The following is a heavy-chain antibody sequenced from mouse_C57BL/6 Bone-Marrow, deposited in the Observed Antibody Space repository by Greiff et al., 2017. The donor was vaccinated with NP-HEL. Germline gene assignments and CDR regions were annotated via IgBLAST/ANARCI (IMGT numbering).Heavy chain of an antibody. CDR1: GYTFTSYG. Sequence: QVQLKESGAELARPGASVKLSCKASGYTFTSYGISWVKQRTGQGLEWIGEIYPRSGNTYHNEKFKGKATLTADKSSSTAYMELRSLTSEDSAVYFCARNTYYGSSDGNYWGQGTTLTVSS. V-gene: IGHV1-81*01. CDR2: IYPRSGNT. D-gene: IGHD1-1*01. J-gene: IGHJ2*01. CDR3: ARNTYYGSSDGNY.